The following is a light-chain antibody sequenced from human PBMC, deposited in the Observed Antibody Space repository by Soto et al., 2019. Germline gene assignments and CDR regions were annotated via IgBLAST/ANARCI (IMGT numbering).Light chain of an antibody. CDR1: QSISRY. V-gene: IGKV3-15*01. J-gene: IGKJ1*01. CDR3: QQYNNWPRT. Sequence: IVLTQSPCTLSLSPGERTTLSCGASQSISRYLAWYQQKPGQGPRLLIYGASARATDVPARLSGGGSGTEFTLTISSLQSEDFEVYYCQQYNNWPRTFGQGTKVDIK. CDR2: GAS.